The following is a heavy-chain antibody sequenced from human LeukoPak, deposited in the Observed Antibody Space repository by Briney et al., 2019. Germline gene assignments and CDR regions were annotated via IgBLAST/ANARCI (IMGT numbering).Heavy chain of an antibody. J-gene: IGHJ4*02. Sequence: PGGSLKISCKGSGYRFDSYWIGWGRQMPGKGLEGMGIIYPGDSDARYSPSVQGQVTISADKSISTAFLQWSSLKASATAMYYCARQHYYDSSGYSPTPYWGQGTLVTVSS. D-gene: IGHD3-22*01. CDR3: ARQHYYDSSGYSPTPY. V-gene: IGHV5-51*01. CDR1: GYRFDSYW. CDR2: IYPGDSDA.